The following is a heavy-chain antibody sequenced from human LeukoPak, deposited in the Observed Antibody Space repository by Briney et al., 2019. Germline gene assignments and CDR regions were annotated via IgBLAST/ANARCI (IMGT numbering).Heavy chain of an antibody. Sequence: PSETLSLTCTVSGGSISSYYWSWIRQPPGKGLEWIGYIYYSGSTNYNPSLKSRVTISVDTSKNQFSLKLSSVTAADTAVYYCARGGGWSEGMDYWGQGTLVTVSS. CDR2: IYYSGST. CDR1: GGSISSYY. CDR3: ARGGGWSEGMDY. V-gene: IGHV4-59*01. J-gene: IGHJ4*02. D-gene: IGHD6-19*01.